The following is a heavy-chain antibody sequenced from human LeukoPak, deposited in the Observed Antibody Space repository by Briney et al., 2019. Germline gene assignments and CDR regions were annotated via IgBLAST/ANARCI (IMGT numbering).Heavy chain of an antibody. J-gene: IGHJ4*02. Sequence: SETLSLTCAVYGGSFSGYYCRWIRQPPGKGLGWIGEIKHSGSANYNPSLKSRVTISVDTSKNQFSLKLSSVTAADTAAYYCARGAEDDYDFWRKIDYWGQGTLVTVSS. CDR2: IKHSGSA. V-gene: IGHV4-34*01. CDR3: ARGAEDDYDFWRKIDY. CDR1: GGSFSGYY. D-gene: IGHD3-3*01.